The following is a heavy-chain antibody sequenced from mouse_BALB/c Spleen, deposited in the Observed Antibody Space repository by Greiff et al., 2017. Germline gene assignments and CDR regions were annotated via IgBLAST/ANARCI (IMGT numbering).Heavy chain of an antibody. CDR2: IWAGGST. D-gene: IGHD3-2*01. J-gene: IGHJ3*01. Sequence: VKLEESGPGLVAPSQSLSISCTVSVFSLTSYGVHWVRQPPGKGLEWLGVIWAGGSTNYNSALMSRLSISKDNSKSQVFLKMNSLQTDDTAMYYCARDQTARARAYWGQGTLVTVSA. V-gene: IGHV2-9*02. CDR3: ARDQTARARAY. CDR1: VFSLTSYG.